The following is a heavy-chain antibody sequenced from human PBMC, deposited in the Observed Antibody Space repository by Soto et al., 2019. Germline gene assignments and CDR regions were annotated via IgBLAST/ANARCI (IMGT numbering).Heavy chain of an antibody. V-gene: IGHV3-30*18. CDR3: AKGGYCSSTSCYSQPHYYYGMDV. Sequence: QVQLVESGGGVVQPGRSLRLSCAASGFTFSSYGMHWVRQAPGKGLERVAVISYDGSNKYYADSVKGRFTISRDNSKNTLYLQMNSLRAEDTAVYYCAKGGYCSSTSCYSQPHYYYGMDVWGQGTTVTVSS. D-gene: IGHD2-2*01. CDR2: ISYDGSNK. CDR1: GFTFSSYG. J-gene: IGHJ6*02.